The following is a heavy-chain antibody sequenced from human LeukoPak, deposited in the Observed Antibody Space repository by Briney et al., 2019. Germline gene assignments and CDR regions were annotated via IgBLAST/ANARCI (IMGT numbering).Heavy chain of an antibody. V-gene: IGHV4-59*01. CDR2: IYYSGST. CDR3: ASCIAARTDAFDI. CDR1: GGSISSYY. Sequence: NPSETLSLTCTVSGGSISSYYWSWIRQPPGKGLEWIGYIYYSGSTNYNPSLKSRVTISVDTSKNQFSLKLSSVTAADTAVYYCASCIAARTDAFDIWGQGTMVTVSS. J-gene: IGHJ3*02. D-gene: IGHD6-13*01.